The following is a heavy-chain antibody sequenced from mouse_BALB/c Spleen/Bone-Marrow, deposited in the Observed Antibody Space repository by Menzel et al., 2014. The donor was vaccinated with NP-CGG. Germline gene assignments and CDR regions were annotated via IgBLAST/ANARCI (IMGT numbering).Heavy chain of an antibody. J-gene: IGHJ2*01. CDR1: GFNIKDTY. CDR2: IDPANGNA. Sequence: VHVKQSGAELVKPGASVRLSCTASGFNIKDTYMHWVKQRPDQGLEWIGRIDPANGNAKHDPKFQGKAAITADTSSNTTYLQLSSLTSEDTAVYYCAIYFYFDYRGQGTTLTVSS. V-gene: IGHV14-3*02. CDR3: AIYFYFDY. D-gene: IGHD2-3*01.